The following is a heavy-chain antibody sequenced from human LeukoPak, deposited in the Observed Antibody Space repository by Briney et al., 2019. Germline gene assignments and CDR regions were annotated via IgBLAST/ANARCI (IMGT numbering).Heavy chain of an antibody. CDR2: IYYSGST. CDR1: GGSISSGDYY. V-gene: IGHV4-30-4*01. J-gene: IGHJ4*02. Sequence: SETLSLTCTVSGGSISSGDYYWRWIRQPPGKGLEWIGYIYYSGSTYYNPSLKSRVTISVDTSKNQFSLKLSSVTAADTAVHYCARDLGEYYFDYWGQGTLVTVSS. CDR3: ARDLGEYYFDY.